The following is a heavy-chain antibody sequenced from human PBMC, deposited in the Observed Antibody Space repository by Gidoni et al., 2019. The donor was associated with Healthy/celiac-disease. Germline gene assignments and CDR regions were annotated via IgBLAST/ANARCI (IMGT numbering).Heavy chain of an antibody. V-gene: IGHV4-34*01. CDR1: GGSFSGYY. J-gene: IGHJ5*02. CDR2: INHSGST. D-gene: IGHD6-6*01. CDR3: ARRRGIAARPSWFDP. Sequence: QVQLQQWGAGLLKPSETLSLTCAVYGGSFSGYYWSWIRQPPGKGLEWIGEINHSGSTNYNPSLKSRVTISVDTSKNQFSLKLSSVTAADTAVYYCARRRGIAARPSWFDPWGQGTLVTVSS.